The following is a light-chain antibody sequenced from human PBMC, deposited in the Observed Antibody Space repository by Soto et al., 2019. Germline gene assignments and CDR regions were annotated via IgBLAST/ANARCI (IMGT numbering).Light chain of an antibody. J-gene: IGKJ4*01. Sequence: EIVLTQSPGTLSLSVGERVTLSCRASQSVSSYLAWYQQTPGQAPRLLIYDTSNRATGTPDRFSGSGSGTDFPLPISRLEPEVFPVYYCKKNGSPPLTLGGGTKGNIK. V-gene: IGKV3-20*01. CDR3: KKNGSPPLT. CDR2: DTS. CDR1: QSVSSY.